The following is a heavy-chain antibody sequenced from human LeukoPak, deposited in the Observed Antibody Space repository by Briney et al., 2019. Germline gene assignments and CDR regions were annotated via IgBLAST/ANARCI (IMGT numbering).Heavy chain of an antibody. CDR3: ARAQNYYGSGADF. CDR1: GGSFSGYY. D-gene: IGHD3-10*01. Sequence: PSETLSLTCAVYGGSFSGYYWSWIRQPPGKGLEWIGEINHSGSTNYNPSLKSRVTISVDTSKNQFSLDLSSVTAADTAVYYCARAQNYYGSGADFWGQGTLVTVSS. V-gene: IGHV4-34*01. J-gene: IGHJ4*02. CDR2: INHSGST.